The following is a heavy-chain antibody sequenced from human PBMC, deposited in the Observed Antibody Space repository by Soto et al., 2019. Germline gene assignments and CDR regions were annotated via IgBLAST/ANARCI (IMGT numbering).Heavy chain of an antibody. Sequence: ASVKVSCKASGYTFTSYDINWVRQATGQGLEWMGWMNPNSGNTGYAQKFQGRVTMTRNTSISTAYMELSSLRSEDTAVYYCARLFLNQIKSHYYFMDVWSKGTTVPVSS. J-gene: IGHJ6*03. CDR2: MNPNSGNT. D-gene: IGHD2-2*01. CDR1: GYTFTSYD. CDR3: ARLFLNQIKSHYYFMDV. V-gene: IGHV1-8*01.